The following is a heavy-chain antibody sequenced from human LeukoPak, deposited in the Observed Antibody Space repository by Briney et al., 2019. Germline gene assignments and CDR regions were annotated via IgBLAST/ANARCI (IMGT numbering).Heavy chain of an antibody. V-gene: IGHV1-8*03. CDR2: MNPNSGNT. CDR1: GYTFTSYD. J-gene: IGHJ5*02. D-gene: IGHD2-2*01. CDR3: ARVGRPCSSTSCYCDWFDP. Sequence: ASVKVSCKASGYTFTSYDINWVRQATGQGLEWTGWMNPNSGNTGYAQKFQGRVTITRNTSISTAYMELSSLRSEDTAVYYCARVGRPCSSTSCYCDWFDPWGRGTLVTVSS.